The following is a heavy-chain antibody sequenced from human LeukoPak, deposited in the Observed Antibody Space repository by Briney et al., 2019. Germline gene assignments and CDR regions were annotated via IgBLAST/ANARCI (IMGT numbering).Heavy chain of an antibody. CDR1: GFAFNTQA. CDR2: MSLDGSSI. D-gene: IGHD3-9*01. Sequence: PGGSLRLSCVASGFAFNTQAMHWVRQAPGKGLEWLAVMSLDGSSIYYADSAKGRFTISRDNSKNTLHLQMSSLRVEDTAVYYCARDRGKLRYFDLWGQGTLLTVSS. CDR3: ARDRGKLRYFDL. J-gene: IGHJ4*02. V-gene: IGHV3-30*15.